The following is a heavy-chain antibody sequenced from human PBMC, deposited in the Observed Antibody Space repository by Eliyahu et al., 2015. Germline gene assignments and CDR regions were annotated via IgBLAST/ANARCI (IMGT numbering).Heavy chain of an antibody. V-gene: IGHV3-7*01. CDR1: GFXFXSYW. D-gene: IGHD3-22*01. CDR3: ARIYYYDSSGPFDY. CDR2: IKQDGSEK. Sequence: EVQLVESGGGLVQPGGSLRLXCAXSGFXFXSYWMSWVRQAPGKGLEWVANIKQDGSEKYYVDSVKGRFTISRDNAKNSLYLQMNSLRAEDTAVYYCARIYYYDSSGPFDYWGQGTLVTVSS. J-gene: IGHJ4*02.